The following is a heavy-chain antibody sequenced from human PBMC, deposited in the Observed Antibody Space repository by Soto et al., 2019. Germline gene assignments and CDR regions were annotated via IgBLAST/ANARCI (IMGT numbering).Heavy chain of an antibody. CDR3: ALGYSYGFGAFDI. Sequence: HPGGSLRLSCAASGFTFSSYGMHWVRQAPGKRLEWVAVIWYDGSNKYYADSVEGRFTISRDNSKNTLYLQMNSLRAEDTAVYYCALGYSYGFGAFDIWGQGTMVTVSS. V-gene: IGHV3-33*01. D-gene: IGHD5-18*01. CDR2: IWYDGSNK. J-gene: IGHJ3*02. CDR1: GFTFSSYG.